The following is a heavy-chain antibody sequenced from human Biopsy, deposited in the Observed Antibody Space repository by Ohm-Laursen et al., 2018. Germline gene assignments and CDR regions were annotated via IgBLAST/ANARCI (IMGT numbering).Heavy chain of an antibody. Sequence: SSVKVSCKAPVGTFRNYGVNWVRQAPGQGLEWLGGNIPILGTGNYAQKFQDRVTVAADTSTSTATMELRSLRSDDTAVYYCATKLTGYFHHWGQGTLVIVSS. D-gene: IGHD3-9*01. J-gene: IGHJ1*01. CDR2: NIPILGTG. V-gene: IGHV1-69*06. CDR3: ATKLTGYFHH. CDR1: VGTFRNYG.